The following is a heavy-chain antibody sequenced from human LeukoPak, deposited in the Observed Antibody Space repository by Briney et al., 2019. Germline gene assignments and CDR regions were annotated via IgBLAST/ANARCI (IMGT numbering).Heavy chain of an antibody. V-gene: IGHV3-23*01. CDR1: GFTFTSYA. J-gene: IGHJ3*02. CDR2: ISGSGVYT. D-gene: IGHD5-24*01. CDR3: AKAVDLATISVDI. Sequence: GGSLRLSCAASGFTFTSYAMSWVRQVSGKGLEWVSGISGSGVYTYYADSVKGRFTISRDNSKNTLYLVMNSLRVDDTAVYYCAKAVDLATISVDIWGQGTMVTVSS.